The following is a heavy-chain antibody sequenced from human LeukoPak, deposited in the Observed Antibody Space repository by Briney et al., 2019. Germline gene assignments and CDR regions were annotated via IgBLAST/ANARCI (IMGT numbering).Heavy chain of an antibody. Sequence: KAGGSLRLSCSASGFTFSSYHMNWVRQAPGKGLEWVSYISSGSSDLYYTDSVKGRFTVSRDNAQNSLYLQMDSLRAEDTAVYYCATGNGDYFSTNRRNAMDVWGQGTTVTVSS. J-gene: IGHJ6*02. CDR2: ISSGSSDL. D-gene: IGHD4-17*01. CDR3: ATGNGDYFSTNRRNAMDV. V-gene: IGHV3-21*06. CDR1: GFTFSSYH.